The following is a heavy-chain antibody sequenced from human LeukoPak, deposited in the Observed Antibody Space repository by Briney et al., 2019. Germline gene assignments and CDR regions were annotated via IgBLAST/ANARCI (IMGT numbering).Heavy chain of an antibody. CDR3: AREYRGYSYGFLDY. CDR2: IYYSGST. CDR1: GGSISSYY. Sequence: SETLSLTCTVSGGSISSYYWSWIRQPPGKGLEWIGYIYYSGSTNYNPSLKSRVTISVDTSKNQFSLKLSSVTAADTAVYYCAREYRGYSYGFLDYWGQGTLVTVSS. J-gene: IGHJ4*02. V-gene: IGHV4-59*01. D-gene: IGHD5-18*01.